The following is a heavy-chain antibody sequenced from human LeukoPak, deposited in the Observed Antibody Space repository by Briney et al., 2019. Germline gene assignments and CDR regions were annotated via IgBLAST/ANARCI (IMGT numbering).Heavy chain of an antibody. J-gene: IGHJ3*01. CDR3: AYDSGSYDAFDF. V-gene: IGHV3-7*01. CDR2: IKQDGSEK. CDR1: GFTFSSYW. D-gene: IGHD3-22*01. Sequence: GGSLRLSCAASGFTFSSYWMSWVRQAPGKGLEWVARIKQDGSEKYFVDSVKGRFTISRDNAKNSLYLQMNSLRAEDTAVYYCAYDSGSYDAFDFWGQGTMVTVSS.